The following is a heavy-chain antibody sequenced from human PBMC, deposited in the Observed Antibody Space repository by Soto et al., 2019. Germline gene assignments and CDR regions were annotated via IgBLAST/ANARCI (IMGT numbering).Heavy chain of an antibody. CDR3: ARQHNDRWSDSPDFDY. CDR1: GYTFSNYG. Sequence: QVQLVQSGGEVKKPGASVKVSCKASGYTFSNYGVSWVRQAPGQGLEWMGWITAYNGKTNYAHNFEGRVPMTIDTATSTADTERRSLRSDHTAVYYCARQHNDRWSDSPDFDYWGQGTLVTVSA. V-gene: IGHV1-18*04. D-gene: IGHD3-3*01. CDR2: ITAYNGKT. J-gene: IGHJ4*02.